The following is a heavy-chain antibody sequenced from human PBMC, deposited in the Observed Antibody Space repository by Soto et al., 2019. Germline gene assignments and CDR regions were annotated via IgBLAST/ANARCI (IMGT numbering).Heavy chain of an antibody. J-gene: IGHJ4*02. V-gene: IGHV1-46*01. CDR1: GYTFTSYY. Sequence: QVQLVQSGAEVKKPGASVKVSCKASGYTFTSYYMHWVRQAPGQGLEWMGIINPSGGSTSYAQKVQGRVTMTRDTSTSTVYMELSSLRSEDTAVYYCATALIAARRIYYFDYWGQGTLVTVSS. CDR3: ATALIAARRIYYFDY. D-gene: IGHD6-6*01. CDR2: INPSGGST.